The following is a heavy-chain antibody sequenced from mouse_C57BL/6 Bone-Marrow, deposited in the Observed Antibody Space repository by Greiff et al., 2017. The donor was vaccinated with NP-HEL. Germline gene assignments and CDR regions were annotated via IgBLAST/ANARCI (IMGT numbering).Heavy chain of an antibody. CDR2: IDPANGNT. CDR3: AKDGSPSYWYFDV. CDR1: GFNIKNTY. J-gene: IGHJ1*03. V-gene: IGHV14-3*01. D-gene: IGHD1-1*01. Sequence: EVQRVESVAELVRPGASVKLSCTASGFNIKNTYMHWVKQRPEQGLEWIGRIDPANGNTKYAPKFQGKATITADTSSNTAYLQLSSLTSEDTAIYYCAKDGSPSYWYFDVWGTGTTVTVSS.